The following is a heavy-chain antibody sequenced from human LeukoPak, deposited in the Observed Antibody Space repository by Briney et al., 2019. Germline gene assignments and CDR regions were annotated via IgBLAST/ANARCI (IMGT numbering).Heavy chain of an antibody. CDR2: IIPIFGTT. CDR3: ARERIRADCTNGVCLPWYFDY. J-gene: IGHJ4*02. V-gene: IGHV1-69*13. D-gene: IGHD2-8*01. Sequence: GASVKVSCKASGGTFSSYGFSWVRQAPGQGLEWMGGIIPIFGTTNYAQKFQGRLTITADESTSTAYMELSSLRSEDTAVYYCARERIRADCTNGVCLPWYFDYWGQGTLVTVSS. CDR1: GGTFSSYG.